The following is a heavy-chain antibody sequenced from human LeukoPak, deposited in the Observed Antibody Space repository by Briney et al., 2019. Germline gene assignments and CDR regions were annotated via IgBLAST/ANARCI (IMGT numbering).Heavy chain of an antibody. CDR2: ISSSGSTI. Sequence: GGSLRLSCAASGFTFSSYEMNWVRQAPGQGLEWVSYISSSGSTIYYADSVKGRFTISRDNAKNSLYLQMNSLRAEDTAVYYCARFYGDRNAYYYYGMDVWGQGTTVTVSS. J-gene: IGHJ6*02. CDR3: ARFYGDRNAYYYYGMDV. V-gene: IGHV3-48*03. D-gene: IGHD4-17*01. CDR1: GFTFSSYE.